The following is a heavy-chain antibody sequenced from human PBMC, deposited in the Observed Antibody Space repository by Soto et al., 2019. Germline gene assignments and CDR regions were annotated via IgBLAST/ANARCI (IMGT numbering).Heavy chain of an antibody. D-gene: IGHD6-19*01. Sequence: GGSLRLSCGASGFTFSNYYMSWIRQAPGRGLEWVSYISSTGRTIYYADSVKGRFTVSRDNAQNSLSLKPNSLRVEDTAVYYCARSYSSGWEFDYWGQGTQVTVSS. CDR1: GFTFSNYY. CDR3: ARSYSSGWEFDY. J-gene: IGHJ4*02. CDR2: ISSTGRTI. V-gene: IGHV3-11*01.